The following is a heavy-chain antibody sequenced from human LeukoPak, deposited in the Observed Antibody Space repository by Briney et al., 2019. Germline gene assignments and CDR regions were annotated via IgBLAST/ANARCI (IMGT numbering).Heavy chain of an antibody. D-gene: IGHD1-14*01. Sequence: GESLKISCTGSGYTFSNYWIGWVRQMPGKGLEWMGIIYPGDSDATYSPSFRGQVTFSVDESRTTVYLEWTSLKASDTAMYFCAGESETGRRFYAPWGQGTLVTVSS. CDR1: GYTFSNYW. V-gene: IGHV5-51*01. CDR3: AGESETGRRFYAP. CDR2: IYPGDSDA. J-gene: IGHJ5*02.